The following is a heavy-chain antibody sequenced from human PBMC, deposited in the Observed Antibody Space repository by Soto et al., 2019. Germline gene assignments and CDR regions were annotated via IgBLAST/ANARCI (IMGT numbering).Heavy chain of an antibody. D-gene: IGHD6-6*01. CDR3: VKHAEYQLVSWFDP. CDR1: EFSFSTYA. CDR2: ISAGGGSP. V-gene: IGHV3-23*01. J-gene: IGHJ5*02. Sequence: EVQVLESGGGLVQPGGSLRLSCAASEFSFSTYAMSWVRQAPGKGLEWVSGISAGGGSPFIADSVKGRFIISRDNAKDTLYLQMNSLTVEDTAIYYCVKHAEYQLVSWFDPWGQGTLLTVSS.